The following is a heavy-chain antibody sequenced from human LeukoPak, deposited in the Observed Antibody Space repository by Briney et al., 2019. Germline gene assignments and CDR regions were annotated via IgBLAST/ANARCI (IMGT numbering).Heavy chain of an antibody. CDR1: GGSISSYY. CDR3: ARSGSYHDAFDI. J-gene: IGHJ3*02. CDR2: IYYSGST. V-gene: IGHV4-59*01. Sequence: SETLSLTCSVSGGSISSYYWSWIRQPPGKGLEWIGYIYYSGSTNYNPSLKSRVTISVDTSKNQFSLKLSSVTAADTAVYYCARSGSYHDAFDIWGQGTMVTVSS. D-gene: IGHD1-26*01.